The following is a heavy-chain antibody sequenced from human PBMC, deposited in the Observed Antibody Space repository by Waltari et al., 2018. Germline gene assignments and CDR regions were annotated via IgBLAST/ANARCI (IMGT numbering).Heavy chain of an antibody. CDR2: IYYSGST. J-gene: IGHJ5*02. CDR1: GGSISRSSYY. CDR3: ASRITIFGVLGFDP. V-gene: IGHV4-39*01. Sequence: QLQLQESGPGLVTPSETLSLTCTVSGGSISRSSYYWGWIRQPPGKGLEWIGSIYYSGSTYYNPSLKSRVTISVDTSKNQFSLKLSSVTAADTAVYYCASRITIFGVLGFDPWGQGTLVTVSS. D-gene: IGHD3-3*01.